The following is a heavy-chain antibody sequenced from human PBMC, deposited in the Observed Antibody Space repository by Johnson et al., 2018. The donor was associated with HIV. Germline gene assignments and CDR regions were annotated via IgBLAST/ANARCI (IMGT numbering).Heavy chain of an antibody. Sequence: VQLVESGGGLVQPGGSLRLSCAASGFTFSSYWMSWVRQAPGKGLVWVSRINSDGSSTSYADSVKGRFTISRDNAKNTLYLQMNSLRAEDTAVYYCARDVRMDKAFDIWGQGTMVIVSS. D-gene: IGHD2-15*01. CDR2: INSDGSST. J-gene: IGHJ3*02. CDR1: GFTFSSYW. V-gene: IGHV3-74*01. CDR3: ARDVRMDKAFDI.